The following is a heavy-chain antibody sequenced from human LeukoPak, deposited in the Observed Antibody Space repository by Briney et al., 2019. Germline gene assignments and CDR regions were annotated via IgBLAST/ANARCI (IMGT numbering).Heavy chain of an antibody. D-gene: IGHD3-9*01. CDR1: GFTFSNSV. Sequence: PGGSLRLSCAASGFTFSNSVTGWVRQAPGKGLEWVSAIGGSGDSTYYTDSVTGRFTISRDNSKNTLYLQMNSLRAEDTALYYCAKLPTGYPNWFDPWGQGTLVTVSS. CDR2: IGGSGDST. V-gene: IGHV3-23*01. CDR3: AKLPTGYPNWFDP. J-gene: IGHJ5*02.